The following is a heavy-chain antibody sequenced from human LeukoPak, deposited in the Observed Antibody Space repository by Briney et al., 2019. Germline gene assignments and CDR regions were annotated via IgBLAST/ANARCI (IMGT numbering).Heavy chain of an antibody. V-gene: IGHV3-30*02. Sequence: GGSLRLSCAASGFTFSSYGMHWVRQAPGKGLEWVAVIWYDGSNKYYADSVKGRFTTSRDNSKNTLYLQMNSLRDEDTAMYYCAKEGTAMASSYFDYWGQGTLITVSS. J-gene: IGHJ4*02. CDR1: GFTFSSYG. CDR3: AKEGTAMASSYFDY. CDR2: IWYDGSNK. D-gene: IGHD5-18*01.